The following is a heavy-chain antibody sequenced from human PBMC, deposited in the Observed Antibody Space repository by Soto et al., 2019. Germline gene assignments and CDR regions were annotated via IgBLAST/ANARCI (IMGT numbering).Heavy chain of an antibody. V-gene: IGHV4-34*01. Sequence: QVQLQQWGAGLSKPSETLSVTCAVYGGSFSGYYWSWIRQPPGKGLEWIGEINHRGNTNYNPSLKSRVIISVDTAKNQFFLRLSSVTAADTAVYYCAGKTEVGFYMDVWGKGTPVTVSS. D-gene: IGHD5-12*01. CDR1: GGSFSGYY. J-gene: IGHJ6*03. CDR2: INHRGNT. CDR3: AGKTEVGFYMDV.